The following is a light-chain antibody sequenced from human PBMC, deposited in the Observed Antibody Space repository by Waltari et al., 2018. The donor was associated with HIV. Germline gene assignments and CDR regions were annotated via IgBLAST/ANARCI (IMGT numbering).Light chain of an antibody. J-gene: IGLJ3*02. CDR1: SSNIGSNT. V-gene: IGLV1-44*01. CDR2: SNN. Sequence: QSVLTQPPSASGTTGQRVTITCSGSSSNIGSNTENWYQQLPGTAPKLLLYSNNHRPSGVPDRFSGSKSGTSASLAISGLQSEDEADYYCAAWDGSLNGRVFGGGTKLTVL. CDR3: AAWDGSLNGRV.